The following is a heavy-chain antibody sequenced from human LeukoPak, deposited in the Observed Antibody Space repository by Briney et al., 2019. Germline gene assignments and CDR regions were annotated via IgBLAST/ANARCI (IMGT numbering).Heavy chain of an antibody. J-gene: IGHJ4*02. CDR2: FDPEDGET. Sequence: ASVKVSCKVSGYTLTELSMHWVRQAPGKGLEWMGGFDPEDGETIYAQKFQGRVTMTEDTSTDTAYMELSSLRSEDTAVYYCATPQPVVVPGDSQFDYWGQGTLVTVSS. V-gene: IGHV1-24*01. CDR1: GYTLTELS. CDR3: ATPQPVVVPGDSQFDY. D-gene: IGHD2-2*01.